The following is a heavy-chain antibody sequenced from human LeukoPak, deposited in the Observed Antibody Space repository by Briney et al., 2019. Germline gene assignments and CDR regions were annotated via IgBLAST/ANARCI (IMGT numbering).Heavy chain of an antibody. J-gene: IGHJ3*01. CDR1: GFTFSSYW. D-gene: IGHD3-22*01. CDR3: ARGWVPSDITLN. CDR2: INSDGSST. Sequence: GGSLRLSCAASGFTFSSYWMHWVRPAPGKGLVWVSRINSDGSSTNYADSVKGRFTISRDNAKNTLYLQMNSLRAEDTAVYYCARGWVPSDITLNWGQGTMVTVSS. V-gene: IGHV3-74*01.